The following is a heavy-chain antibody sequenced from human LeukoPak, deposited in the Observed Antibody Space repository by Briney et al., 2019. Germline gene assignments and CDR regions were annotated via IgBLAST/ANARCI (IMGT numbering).Heavy chain of an antibody. CDR2: IIPIFGTA. D-gene: IGHD2-15*01. Sequence: SVKASCKASGGTFSSYAISWVRQAPGQGLEWMGGIIPIFGTANYAQKFQGRDTITADKSTSTAYMELSSLRSEDTAVYYCARYCSGGSCHSYFDYWGQGTLVTVSS. CDR1: GGTFSSYA. J-gene: IGHJ4*02. CDR3: ARYCSGGSCHSYFDY. V-gene: IGHV1-69*06.